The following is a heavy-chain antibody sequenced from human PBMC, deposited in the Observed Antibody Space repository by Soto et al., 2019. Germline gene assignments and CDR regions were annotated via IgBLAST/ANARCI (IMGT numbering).Heavy chain of an antibody. J-gene: IGHJ4*02. Sequence: QLVESGGGLVQPGGSLRLSCAASGFTFSDYPMNWVRQAPGKGLEWVSSIRTISSAIYFADSVRGRFTISRDNARNSLYLQMTSLSDEDTAVYYCARATPSFDSWGQGTLVTVSS. CDR2: IRTISSAI. CDR3: ARATPSFDS. CDR1: GFTFSDYP. V-gene: IGHV3-48*02.